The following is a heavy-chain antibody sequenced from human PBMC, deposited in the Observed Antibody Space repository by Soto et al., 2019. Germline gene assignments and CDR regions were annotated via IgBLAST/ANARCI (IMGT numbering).Heavy chain of an antibody. Sequence: ASVKVSCKASGYTFTGYYMHWVRQAPGQGLEWMGWINPNSGGTNYAQKFQGTVTMTRDTSISTAYTELSRLRSDDTAVYYCASYGYSSSPSYYYGMDVWGQGTTVTVSS. V-gene: IGHV1-2*02. CDR2: INPNSGGT. CDR1: GYTFTGYY. CDR3: ASYGYSSSPSYYYGMDV. D-gene: IGHD6-13*01. J-gene: IGHJ6*01.